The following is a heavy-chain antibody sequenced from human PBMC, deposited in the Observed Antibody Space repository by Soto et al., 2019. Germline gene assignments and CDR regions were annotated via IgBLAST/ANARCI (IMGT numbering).Heavy chain of an antibody. CDR1: GGSISSYY. J-gene: IGHJ4*02. CDR3: ARAHGDIPHFDY. Sequence: LETLSLTSTISGGSISSYYWSWIRQPPGKGLEWIGYIYFSGSTNYNPSLKSRVAISVDTSKNQFSLKLRSVTSADTAVYYCARAHGDIPHFDYWGQGTLVTVSS. D-gene: IGHD4-17*01. V-gene: IGHV4-59*01. CDR2: IYFSGST.